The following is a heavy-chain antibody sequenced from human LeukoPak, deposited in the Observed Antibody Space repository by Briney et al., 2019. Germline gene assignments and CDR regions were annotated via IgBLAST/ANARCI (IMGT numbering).Heavy chain of an antibody. V-gene: IGHV4-59*08. CDR3: ARRGSGLAWFDP. J-gene: IGHJ5*02. D-gene: IGHD2-15*01. CDR2: IYYNGHS. CDR1: GGSISSYY. Sequence: SETLSLTCIVSGGSISSYYWSWIRQPPGKGLEWIGYIYYNGHSNYSPSLKSRVTISLDTSKKQFSLKMSSVTAADTAMYYCARRGSGLAWFDPWGQGTLVTVSS.